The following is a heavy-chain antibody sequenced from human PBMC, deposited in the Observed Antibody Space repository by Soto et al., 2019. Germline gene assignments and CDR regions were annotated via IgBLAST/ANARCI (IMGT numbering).Heavy chain of an antibody. CDR2: IIPNNGGT. V-gene: IGHV1-2*02. J-gene: IGHJ5*02. D-gene: IGHD3-22*01. CDR3: ARGTFDSSGNYFAGWFGP. Sequence: ASVKVSCKASGYSFTDYYIHWVRQAPGQGLEWMGWIIPNNGGTKYAQKFQDRVTMTRDPSITTAYMELSRLRSDDTAVYYCARGTFDSSGNYFAGWFGPWGQGTLVTVSS. CDR1: GYSFTDYY.